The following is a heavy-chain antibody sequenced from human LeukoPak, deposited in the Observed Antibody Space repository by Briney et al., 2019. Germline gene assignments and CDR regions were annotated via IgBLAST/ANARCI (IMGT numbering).Heavy chain of an antibody. J-gene: IGHJ5*02. V-gene: IGHV4-39*01. CDR2: IHYTGTT. D-gene: IGHD1-26*01. CDR3: ARGSPYAS. CDR1: GGSISGSSSY. Sequence: SETLSLTCTVSGGSISGSSSYWGWIRQPPGKGLDYIGSIHYTGTTYYNPSLKSRVTLSVDTSQNQFSLKLTSVAAADTAVYYCARGSPYASWGQGTLVTVSS.